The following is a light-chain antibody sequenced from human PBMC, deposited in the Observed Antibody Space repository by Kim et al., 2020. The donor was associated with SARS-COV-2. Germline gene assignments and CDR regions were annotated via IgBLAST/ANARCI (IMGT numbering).Light chain of an antibody. Sequence: SPGESVTLSFRASQSVRSGYISWFQQKPGQAPRLVIYGASTRATGIPTRFSGSGSGTDFTLTISSLQPEDFAVYYCQQDDKYPASFGPGTKVDIK. V-gene: IGKV3D-7*01. CDR3: QQDDKYPAS. J-gene: IGKJ3*01. CDR2: GAS. CDR1: QSVRSGY.